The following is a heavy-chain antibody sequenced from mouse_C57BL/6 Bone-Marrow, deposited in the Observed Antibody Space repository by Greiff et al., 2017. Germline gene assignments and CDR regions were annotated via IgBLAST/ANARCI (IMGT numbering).Heavy chain of an antibody. Sequence: EVKVIESGGGLVQPGGSMKLSCVASGFTFSNYWMNWVRQSPEKGLEWVAQIRLKSDNYATHYAESVKGRFTISRDDSKSSVYLQMNNLRAEDTGMYYCTAGDYPLDYWGQGTTLTVSS. CDR2: IRLKSDNYAT. J-gene: IGHJ2*01. D-gene: IGHD2-4*01. V-gene: IGHV6-3*01. CDR1: GFTFSNYW. CDR3: TAGDYPLDY.